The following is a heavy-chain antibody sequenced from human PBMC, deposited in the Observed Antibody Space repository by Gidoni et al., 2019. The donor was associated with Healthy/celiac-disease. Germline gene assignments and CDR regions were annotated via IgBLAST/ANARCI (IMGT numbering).Heavy chain of an antibody. CDR1: GFAFSSYA. CDR3: AKQCGRPIFVRTTFDY. CDR2: ISGSGGST. J-gene: IGHJ4*02. Sequence: EVQLLASGGGLVQPGGSLRLSCAASGFAFSSYAMSWVRQAPGQGLEWVSAISGSGGSTYYADSVKGRFTISRDNSKNTLYLQMNSLRAEDTAVYYCAKQCGRPIFVRTTFDYWGQGTLVTVSS. V-gene: IGHV3-23*01. D-gene: IGHD2-21*01.